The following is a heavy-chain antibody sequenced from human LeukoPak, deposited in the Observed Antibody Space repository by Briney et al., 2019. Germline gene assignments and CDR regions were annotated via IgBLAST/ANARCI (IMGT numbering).Heavy chain of an antibody. CDR1: GGTFSSYA. CDR3: ARDQGLSLGSASYYYYGMDV. Sequence: AASVKVSCKASGGTFSSYAISWVRQAPGQGLEWMGGIIPIFGTANYAQKFQGRVTITADESTSTAYMELSSLRSEDTAVYYCARDQGLSLGSASYYYYGMDVWGQGTTVTVSS. V-gene: IGHV1-69*13. D-gene: IGHD3-16*01. CDR2: IIPIFGTA. J-gene: IGHJ6*02.